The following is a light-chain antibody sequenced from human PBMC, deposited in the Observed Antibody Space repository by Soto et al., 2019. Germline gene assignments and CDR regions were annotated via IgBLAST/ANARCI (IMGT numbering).Light chain of an antibody. J-gene: IGLJ1*01. CDR1: SSDVGGYNY. Sequence: QSALTQPASVSGSPGQSITISCTGTSSDVGGYNYVSWYQQHPGKAPKLMIYDVSNRPSGVSNRFSGSKSGNTASLTISGLQAEDEADYYCNSYTRSSNYVFGTGTKLTGL. V-gene: IGLV2-14*01. CDR3: NSYTRSSNYV. CDR2: DVS.